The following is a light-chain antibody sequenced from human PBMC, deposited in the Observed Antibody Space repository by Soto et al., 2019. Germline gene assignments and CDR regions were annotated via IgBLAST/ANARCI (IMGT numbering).Light chain of an antibody. CDR1: QIFRSY. Sequence: EIVFTQSPATLSLSPGEIATLSCRASQIFRSYVAWYQQKRGQAPRLLIYDASNRSTGIPSRFSGSGSETDVPLTIISLEPEDLAVSSLQQRTNRPTSKFGQGTKVEIK. V-gene: IGKV3-11*01. J-gene: IGKJ1*01. CDR3: QQRTNRPTSK. CDR2: DAS.